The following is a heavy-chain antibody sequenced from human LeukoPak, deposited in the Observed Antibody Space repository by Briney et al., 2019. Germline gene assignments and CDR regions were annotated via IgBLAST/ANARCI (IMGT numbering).Heavy chain of an antibody. CDR3: AKDVDSSGYSAMGY. Sequence: GGSLRLSCAASGLTFDDYAMHWVRQAPGKGLEWVSLISWDGGSTYYADSVKGRFTISRDNSKNSLYLQMNSLRAEDTALYYCAKDVDSSGYSAMGYWGQGTLVTVSS. D-gene: IGHD3-22*01. V-gene: IGHV3-43D*03. J-gene: IGHJ4*02. CDR1: GLTFDDYA. CDR2: ISWDGGST.